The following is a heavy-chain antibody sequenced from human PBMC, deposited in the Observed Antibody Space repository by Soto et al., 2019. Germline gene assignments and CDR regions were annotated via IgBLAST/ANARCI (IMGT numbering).Heavy chain of an antibody. CDR2: IDWDDDK. V-gene: IGHV2-70*11. CDR3: ARIRDGYYGSGSYYGSYFGFDY. J-gene: IGHJ4*02. D-gene: IGHD3-10*01. Sequence: SGPTLVNPTQTLTLTCTFSGFSLSTSGMCVSWIRQPPGKALEWLARIDWDDDKYYSTSLKTRLTISKDTSKNQVVLTMTNMDPVDTATYYCARIRDGYYGSGSYYGSYFGFDYWGQGTLVTVSS. CDR1: GFSLSTSGMC.